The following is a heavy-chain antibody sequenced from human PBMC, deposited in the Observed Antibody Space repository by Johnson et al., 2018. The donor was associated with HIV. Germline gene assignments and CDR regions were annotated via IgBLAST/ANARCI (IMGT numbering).Heavy chain of an antibody. Sequence: VQLVESGGGLVKPGGSLRLSCAASGFTFSDAWMNWVRQAPGKGLEWVGRVKSKTDGGTTDYAAPVKGRFTISRDNSKNTLYLQMNSLRAEDTAVYYCARGLRRTTVGNDALDFWGQGTMVTVSS. V-gene: IGHV3-15*01. CDR1: GFTFSDAW. CDR3: ARGLRRTTVGNDALDF. D-gene: IGHD4-23*01. CDR2: VKSKTDGGTT. J-gene: IGHJ3*01.